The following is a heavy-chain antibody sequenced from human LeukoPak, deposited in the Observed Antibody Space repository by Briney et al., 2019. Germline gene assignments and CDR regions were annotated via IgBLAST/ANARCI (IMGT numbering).Heavy chain of an antibody. V-gene: IGHV1-69*05. J-gene: IGHJ6*02. CDR3: ARDPVVATIPRGQYYYYGMDV. CDR2: IIPIFGTA. CDR1: GGTFSSYS. D-gene: IGHD5-12*01. Sequence: GASVKVSCKASGGTFSSYSFSWVRQAPGQGLEWMGGIIPIFGTAKYAQKFQGRVTMTRDTSTSTVYMELSSLRSEDTAVYYCARDPVVATIPRGQYYYYGMDVWGQGTTVTVSS.